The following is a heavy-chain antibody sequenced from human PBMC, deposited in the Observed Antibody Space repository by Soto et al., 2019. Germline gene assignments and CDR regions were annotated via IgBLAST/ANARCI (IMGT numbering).Heavy chain of an antibody. CDR2: INQNGRDK. D-gene: IGHD6-13*01. CDR3: ARYPTTAVLNYGMDV. J-gene: IGHJ6*02. CDR1: GFTLSNYW. V-gene: IGHV3-7*01. Sequence: GGSLRLSCAASGFTLSNYWMSWVRQAPGKGLEWVANINQNGRDKYYVDSVKGRFTISRDNAKELLYLQMNSLRDEDTAVYYCARYPTTAVLNYGMDVWGQGTTVTVSS.